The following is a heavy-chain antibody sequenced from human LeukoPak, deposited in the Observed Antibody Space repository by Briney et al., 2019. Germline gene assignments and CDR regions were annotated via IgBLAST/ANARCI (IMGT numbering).Heavy chain of an antibody. CDR2: IWSDASNT. D-gene: IGHD1-1*01. CDR3: ARTYNIRYFDT. J-gene: IGHJ4*02. CDR1: GXIFSSYG. V-gene: IGHV3-33*01. Sequence: GRSLRLSCAASGXIFSSYGMHWVRQAPGKGLEWVAVIWSDASNTYYTDSVKGRFTISRDNSKNTLYLQMNSLRAEDTAVYYCARTYNIRYFDTWGQGTLVTVSS.